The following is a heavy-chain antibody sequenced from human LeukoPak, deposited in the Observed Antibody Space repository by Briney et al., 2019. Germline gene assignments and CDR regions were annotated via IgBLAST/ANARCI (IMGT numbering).Heavy chain of an antibody. CDR3: AKDGGQEDYFDY. Sequence: GGSLRLSCAASGFTFSSYGMHWVRQAPGKGLERVAVISYDGSNKYYADSVKGRFTISRDNSKNTLYLQMNSLRAEDTAVYYCAKDGGQEDYFDYWGQGTLVTVSS. D-gene: IGHD3-16*01. V-gene: IGHV3-30*18. CDR1: GFTFSSYG. J-gene: IGHJ4*02. CDR2: ISYDGSNK.